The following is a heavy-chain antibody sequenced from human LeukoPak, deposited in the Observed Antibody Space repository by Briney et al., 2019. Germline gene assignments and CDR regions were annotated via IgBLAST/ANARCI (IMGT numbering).Heavy chain of an antibody. V-gene: IGHV4-39*02. CDR1: GGSISSSSYY. CDR3: AREVGDDYYGSGSYYNHY. J-gene: IGHJ4*02. CDR2: IYYSGST. D-gene: IGHD3-10*01. Sequence: ETLSLTCTVSGGSISSSSYYWGWIRQPPGKGLEWIGNIYYSGSTYYNPSLKSRVTISVDTSKNQFSLKLSSVTAADTAVYYCAREVGDDYYGSGSYYNHYWGQGTLVTVSS.